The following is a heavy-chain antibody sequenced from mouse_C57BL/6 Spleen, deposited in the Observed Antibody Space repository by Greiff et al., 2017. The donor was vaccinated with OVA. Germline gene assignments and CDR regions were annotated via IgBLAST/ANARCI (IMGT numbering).Heavy chain of an antibody. Sequence: VKLQQPGAELVRPGTSVKLSCKASGYTFTSYWMHWVKQRPGQGLEWIGVIDPSDSYTNYNQKFKGKATLTVDTSSSTAYMQLSSLTSEDSAVYYCARDGATRYYFDYWGQGTTLTVSS. CDR3: ARDGATRYYFDY. J-gene: IGHJ2*01. D-gene: IGHD1-1*01. V-gene: IGHV1-59*01. CDR1: GYTFTSYW. CDR2: IDPSDSYT.